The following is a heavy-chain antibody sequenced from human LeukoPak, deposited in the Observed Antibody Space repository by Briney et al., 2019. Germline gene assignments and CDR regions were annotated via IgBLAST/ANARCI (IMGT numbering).Heavy chain of an antibody. D-gene: IGHD5-12*01. J-gene: IGHJ4*02. CDR2: INQGGSVK. CDR1: GFTFRSYW. Sequence: AGGSLRLSCAASGFTFRSYWMSWVRQAPGKGLEWVANINQGGSVKYYVDSVKGRFTISRDDAKNSLYVQMNSSRDEDTAVYYCARVGYSGWNLEYWGQGTLVTVSS. V-gene: IGHV3-7*01. CDR3: ARVGYSGWNLEY.